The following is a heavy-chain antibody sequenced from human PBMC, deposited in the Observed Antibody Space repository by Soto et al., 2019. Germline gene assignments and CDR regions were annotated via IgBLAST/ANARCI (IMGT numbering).Heavy chain of an antibody. CDR3: ARDSRSGYYLEY. CDR1: GDSISSGGYS. Sequence: QLQLQESGSGLVKPSQTLSLTCAVSGDSISSGGYSWNWIRQPPGKGLEWIGYIYHSGGTDYNPALKSRVTNTVDSSNNPFSLKLSSVTAADTAVYYCARDSRSGYYLEYWGQGTLVMVSS. V-gene: IGHV4-30-2*01. CDR2: IYHSGGT. J-gene: IGHJ4*02. D-gene: IGHD3-22*01.